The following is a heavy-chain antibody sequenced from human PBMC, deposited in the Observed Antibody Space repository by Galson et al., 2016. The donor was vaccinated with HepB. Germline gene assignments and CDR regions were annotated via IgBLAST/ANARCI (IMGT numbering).Heavy chain of an antibody. D-gene: IGHD4-17*01. CDR2: ISTSSSYT. CDR1: GFTFSDYY. V-gene: IGHV3-11*06. Sequence: SLRLSCAASGFTFSDYYMSWIRQAPGKGLEWVSYISTSSSYTTYADSVKGRFTISRDNAKKSLYLQMNSLRAEDTAVYYCARDRSGDYARNWGQGTLVTASS. J-gene: IGHJ4*02. CDR3: ARDRSGDYARN.